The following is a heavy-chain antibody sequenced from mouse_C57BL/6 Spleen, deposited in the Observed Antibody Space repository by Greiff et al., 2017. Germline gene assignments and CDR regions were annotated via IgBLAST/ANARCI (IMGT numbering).Heavy chain of an antibody. D-gene: IGHD2-4*01. CDR1: GFTFSDYY. CDR2: INYDGSST. J-gene: IGHJ4*01. CDR3: ARSYDYDEAMDY. V-gene: IGHV5-16*01. Sequence: EVKVEESEGGLVQPGSSMKLSCTASGFTFSDYYMAWVRQVPEKGLEWVANINYDGSSTYYLESLKSRFIISRDNAKNILYLQMSSLKSEDTATYYCARSYDYDEAMDYWGQGTSVTVSS.